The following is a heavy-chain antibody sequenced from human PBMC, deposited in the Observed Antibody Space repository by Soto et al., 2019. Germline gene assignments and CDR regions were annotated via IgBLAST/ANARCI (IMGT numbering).Heavy chain of an antibody. CDR2: IYYSGST. CDR3: ARGFRLGMVRGVIPRHYGMDV. J-gene: IGHJ6*02. Sequence: SETLSLTCTVSGGSISSGGYYWSWIRQHPGKGLEWIGYIYYSGSTYYNPSLKSRVTISVDTSKNQFSLKLSSVTAADTAVYYCARGFRLGMVRGVIPRHYGMDVWGQGTTVTVSS. V-gene: IGHV4-31*03. CDR1: GGSISSGGYY. D-gene: IGHD3-10*01.